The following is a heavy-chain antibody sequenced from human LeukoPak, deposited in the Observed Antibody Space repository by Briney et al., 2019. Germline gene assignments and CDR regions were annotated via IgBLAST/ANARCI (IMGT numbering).Heavy chain of an antibody. V-gene: IGHV3-72*01. CDR1: GFSSSDHE. Sequence: GRSLTLSCAASGFSSSDHETDWVRHAPGKGQQWGGRVGNEANGYTTEYAASVGGRFTISREDSENSLYLQMNRLKTEDTAVYYCVSASAGLVEYWGQGTLVTVSS. J-gene: IGHJ4*02. D-gene: IGHD2/OR15-2a*01. CDR3: VSASAGLVEY. CDR2: VGNEANGYTT.